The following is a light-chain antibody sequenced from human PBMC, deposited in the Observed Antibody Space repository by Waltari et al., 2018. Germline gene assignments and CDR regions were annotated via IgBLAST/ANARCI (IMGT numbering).Light chain of an antibody. CDR1: QSASTS. V-gene: IGKV3-15*01. Sequence: ELVMTQSPATLSVSPGDRASLSCRASQSASTSLAWYQQTPGQAPRLLLYRASTRAAGIPDRFSGSGSGTEFTLTISSLQSEDSAIYYCQQYNIWPWTFGQGTKVDIK. J-gene: IGKJ1*01. CDR2: RAS. CDR3: QQYNIWPWT.